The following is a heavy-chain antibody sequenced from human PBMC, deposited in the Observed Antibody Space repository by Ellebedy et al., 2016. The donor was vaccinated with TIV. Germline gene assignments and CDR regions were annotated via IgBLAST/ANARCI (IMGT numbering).Heavy chain of an antibody. Sequence: GESLKISCATSGFRFSIHTMTWVRQSPGKGLEWIASIKSGTGYIDYADSVKGRFTISRDNANSSLSLQMSSLRGDDTAVYYCGRGRVSMSIDYWGQGTLVTVSS. CDR1: GFRFSIHT. J-gene: IGHJ4*02. V-gene: IGHV3-21*01. CDR3: GRGRVSMSIDY. D-gene: IGHD2/OR15-2a*01. CDR2: IKSGTGYI.